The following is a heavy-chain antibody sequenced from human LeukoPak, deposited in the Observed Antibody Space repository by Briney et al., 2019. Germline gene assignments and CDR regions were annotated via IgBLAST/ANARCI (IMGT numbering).Heavy chain of an antibody. CDR2: ISSSSSYI. D-gene: IGHD3-16*02. CDR3: ARDSYDYVWGSYRYRAFDI. V-gene: IGHV3-21*01. CDR1: GFTFSSYS. Sequence: PGGSLRLSCAASGFTFSSYSMNWVRQAPGKGLEWVSSISSSSSYIYYADSVKGRFTISRDNAKNSLYLQMNSLRAEDTAVYYCARDSYDYVWGSYRYRAFDIWGQGTMVTVSS. J-gene: IGHJ3*02.